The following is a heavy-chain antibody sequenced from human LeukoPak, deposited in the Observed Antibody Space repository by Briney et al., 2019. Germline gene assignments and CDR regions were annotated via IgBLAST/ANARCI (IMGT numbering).Heavy chain of an antibody. CDR1: GFTFSNAW. CDR3: ARGGPSYALDY. J-gene: IGHJ4*02. D-gene: IGHD2-2*01. V-gene: IGHV3-15*01. CDR2: IKSKTDGGTT. Sequence: GGSLRLSCAASGFTFSNAWMSWVRQAPGKGLEWVGRIKSKTDGGTTDYAAPVKGRFTISRDDSKNTLYLQMNSLKTEDTAVYYCARGGPSYALDYWGQGTLVTVSS.